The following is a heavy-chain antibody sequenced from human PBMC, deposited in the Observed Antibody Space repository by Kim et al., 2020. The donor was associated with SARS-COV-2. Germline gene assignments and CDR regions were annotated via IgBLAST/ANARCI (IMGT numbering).Heavy chain of an antibody. Sequence: GYATHYQGRVTTTRNTSISTAYMELSSLRSEDTAVYYCARDTAMDQGFDYWGQGTLVTVSS. V-gene: IGHV1-8*01. D-gene: IGHD5-18*01. CDR3: ARDTAMDQGFDY. J-gene: IGHJ4*02.